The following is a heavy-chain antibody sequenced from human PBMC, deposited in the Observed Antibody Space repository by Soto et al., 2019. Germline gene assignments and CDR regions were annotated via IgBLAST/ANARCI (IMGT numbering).Heavy chain of an antibody. V-gene: IGHV3-15*01. CDR1: GFTFSNAW. D-gene: IGHD3-22*01. J-gene: IGHJ4*02. Sequence: PGGTLRLSCAASGFTFSNAWMSWVRQAPGKGLEWVGRIKSKTDGGTTDYAAPVKGRFTISRDDSKNTLYLQMNSLKTEDTAVSYCTTHLYYYDSSGYYHRLDYWGQGTLVTVSS. CDR3: TTHLYYYDSSGYYHRLDY. CDR2: IKSKTDGGTT.